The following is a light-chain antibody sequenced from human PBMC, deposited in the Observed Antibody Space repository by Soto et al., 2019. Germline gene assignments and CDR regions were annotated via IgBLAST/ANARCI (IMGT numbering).Light chain of an antibody. Sequence: DIVLPQSPGALSLSPGERATLSCRDSQSISSRYLAWYQQKPGQAPRLIIYGASSRATGIPDRFSGSWSGTDCTLTISSLEPEDFAMYYCQQRSNWPLTFCGGTKVDI. J-gene: IGKJ4*01. CDR2: GAS. V-gene: IGKV3D-20*02. CDR3: QQRSNWPLT. CDR1: QSISSRY.